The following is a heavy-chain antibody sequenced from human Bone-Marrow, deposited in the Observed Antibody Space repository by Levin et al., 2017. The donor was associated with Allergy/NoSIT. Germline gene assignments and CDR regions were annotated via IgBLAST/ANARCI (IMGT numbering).Heavy chain of an antibody. Sequence: SQTLSLTCIVSGASIIDSSYFWGWMRQPPGKGLEWIGSIYYSGSTYYNPSLKSRLTMSADTSKNQFSLKLSSVTAADTAVYYCARLGGKFYDTLTAYYVPNDYFDYWGQGTLVTVSS. D-gene: IGHD3-9*01. V-gene: IGHV4-39*01. CDR1: GASIIDSSYF. J-gene: IGHJ4*02. CDR3: ARLGGKFYDTLTAYYVPNDYFDY. CDR2: IYYSGST.